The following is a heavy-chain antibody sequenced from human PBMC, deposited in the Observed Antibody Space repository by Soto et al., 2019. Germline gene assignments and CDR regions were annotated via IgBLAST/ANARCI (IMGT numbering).Heavy chain of an antibody. CDR3: ARGLYYYDSSGYWGY. D-gene: IGHD3-22*01. J-gene: IGHJ4*02. CDR1: GFTFSSYS. CDR2: ISSSSSTI. V-gene: IGHV3-48*02. Sequence: EVQLVESGGGLVQPGGSLRLSCAASGFTFSSYSMNWVRQAPGKGLEWVSYISSSSSTIYYADSVKGRFTISRDNAKNSLYLQMNSLRDEDPAVYYCARGLYYYDSSGYWGYWGQGTLVTVSS.